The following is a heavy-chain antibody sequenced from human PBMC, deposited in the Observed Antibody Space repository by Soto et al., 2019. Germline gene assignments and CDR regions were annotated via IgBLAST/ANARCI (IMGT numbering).Heavy chain of an antibody. CDR3: ARDRGCSGGICYRDLGY. J-gene: IGHJ4*02. CDR1: GGTFSSYA. Sequence: SVKVSCKASGGTFSSYAISWVRQAPGQGLEWMGGIIPIFGTANYAQKFQGRVTITADESTSTAYMELSSLRSEDTAVYYCARDRGCSGGICYRDLGYWGQGTLVTVSS. V-gene: IGHV1-69*13. D-gene: IGHD2-15*01. CDR2: IIPIFGTA.